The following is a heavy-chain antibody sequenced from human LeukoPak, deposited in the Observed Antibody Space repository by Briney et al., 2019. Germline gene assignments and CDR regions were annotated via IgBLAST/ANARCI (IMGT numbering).Heavy chain of an antibody. CDR3: VRGRGNGRPENYFDY. CDR2: MNPNSGNT. V-gene: IGHV1-8*01. J-gene: IGHJ4*02. D-gene: IGHD2-8*01. Sequence: ASVKVSCKASGYTFTSYDINWVRQATGQGLEWMGWMNPNSGNTGYVQKFQGRVTMSRNTSISTAFMELSSLRSEDTAIYYCVRGRGNGRPENYFDYWGQGTLVTVPS. CDR1: GYTFTSYD.